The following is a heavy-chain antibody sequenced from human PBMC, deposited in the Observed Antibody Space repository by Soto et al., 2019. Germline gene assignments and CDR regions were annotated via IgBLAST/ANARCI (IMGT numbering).Heavy chain of an antibody. J-gene: IGHJ5*02. CDR1: GDSVSSNSAT. D-gene: IGHD3-16*02. Sequence: SQTLSLTCAISGDSVSSNSATWNWIRQSPSRGLEWLGRTYYRSRWYSDYAISVKGRITINPDTSKNQFSLQLNSVTPEDTAVYYCGRASLGTDRYTLEPVDPWGQGTLVTVSS. V-gene: IGHV6-1*01. CDR3: GRASLGTDRYTLEPVDP. CDR2: TYYRSRWYS.